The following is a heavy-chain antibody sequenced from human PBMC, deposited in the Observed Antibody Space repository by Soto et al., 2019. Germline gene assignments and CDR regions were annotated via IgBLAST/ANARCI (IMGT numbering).Heavy chain of an antibody. J-gene: IGHJ6*02. CDR2: IYYSGST. CDR1: GGSISSGGYY. D-gene: IGHD2-15*01. CDR3: ARGPPQWGWYSHTGYYYGMDV. Sequence: QVQLQESGPGLVKPSQTLSLTCTVSGGSISSGGYYWSWIRQHPGKGLEWIGYIYYSGSTYYNPSLKSRVTISVDTSKNQFSLKLSSVTAADTAVYYCARGPPQWGWYSHTGYYYGMDVWGQGTTVTVSS. V-gene: IGHV4-31*03.